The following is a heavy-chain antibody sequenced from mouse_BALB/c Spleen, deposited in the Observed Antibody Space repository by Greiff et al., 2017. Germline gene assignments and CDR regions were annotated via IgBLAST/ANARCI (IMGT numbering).Heavy chain of an antibody. V-gene: IGHV1-62-2*01. CDR1: GYTFTEYI. J-gene: IGHJ3*01. D-gene: IGHD2-3*01. Sequence: QVQLQQSGAELVKPGASVKLSCKASGYTFTEYIIHWVKQRSGQGLEWIGWFYPGSGSIKYNEKFKDKATLTADKSSSTVYMELSRLTSEDSAVYFCARHEEGYDGYYAWFAYWGQGTLVTVSA. CDR3: ARHEEGYDGYYAWFAY. CDR2: FYPGSGSI.